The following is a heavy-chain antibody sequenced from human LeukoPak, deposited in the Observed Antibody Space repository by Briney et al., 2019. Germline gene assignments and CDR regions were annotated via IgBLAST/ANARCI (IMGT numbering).Heavy chain of an antibody. CDR1: GGSFSGYY. J-gene: IGHJ4*02. V-gene: IGHV4-34*01. CDR2: INHSGST. Sequence: SETLSLTCAVYGGSFSGYYWSWIRQPPGKGLEWIGEINHSGSTNYNPSLKSRVTISVDTSKNQFSLKLSSVTAADTAVYYCARVAGGHYDSSGYLFDYWGQGTLVTVSS. D-gene: IGHD3-22*01. CDR3: ARVAGGHYDSSGYLFDY.